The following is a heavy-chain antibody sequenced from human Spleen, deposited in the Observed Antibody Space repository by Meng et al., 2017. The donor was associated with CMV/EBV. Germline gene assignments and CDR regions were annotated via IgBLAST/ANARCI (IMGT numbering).Heavy chain of an antibody. Sequence: SCAASGFTFSAYVMSWVRQAPGKGLEWISTISGSDNTTAYADSVKGRFTISRDNSKNTLYLQMHSLRAEDTAVYYCAIPIAVAGTHDYWGQGTLVTVSS. CDR1: GFTFSAYV. CDR3: AIPIAVAGTHDY. V-gene: IGHV3-23*01. CDR2: ISGSDNTT. J-gene: IGHJ4*02. D-gene: IGHD6-19*01.